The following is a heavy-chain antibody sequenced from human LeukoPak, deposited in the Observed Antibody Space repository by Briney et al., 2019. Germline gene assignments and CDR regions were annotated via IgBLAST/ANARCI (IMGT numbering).Heavy chain of an antibody. V-gene: IGHV3-30*18. CDR1: GFTFSSYG. D-gene: IGHD3-10*01. J-gene: IGHJ4*02. CDR2: ISYDAKSN. CDR3: AKEGPIWFGESMPPDWGYFDY. Sequence: GGSLRLSCVTSGFTFSSYGMHWVRQVPGKGLEWVAVISYDAKSNYHVDSVKGRFTISRDNSKNTLYLQMNSLRAEDTAVYYCAKEGPIWFGESMPPDWGYFDYWGQGTLVTVSS.